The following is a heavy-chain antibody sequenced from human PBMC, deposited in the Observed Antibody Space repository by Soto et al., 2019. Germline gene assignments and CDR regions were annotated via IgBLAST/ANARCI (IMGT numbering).Heavy chain of an antibody. V-gene: IGHV4-39*01. CDR2: IYYSGST. CDR3: ARHLRQYYDSSGYYLNWFDP. J-gene: IGHJ5*02. D-gene: IGHD3-22*01. Sequence: PSETLSLTCTVSGGSISSSSYYWGWIRQPPGKGLEWIGSIYYSGSTYYNPSLKSRVTISVDTSKNQFSLKLSSVTAADTAVYYCARHLRQYYDSSGYYLNWFDPWGQGTLVTVSS. CDR1: GGSISSSSYY.